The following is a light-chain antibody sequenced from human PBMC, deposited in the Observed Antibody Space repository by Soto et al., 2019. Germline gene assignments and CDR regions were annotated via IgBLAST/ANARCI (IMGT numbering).Light chain of an antibody. CDR2: GNS. CDR1: SSNIGAGYD. V-gene: IGLV1-40*01. J-gene: IGLJ2*01. CDR3: QSYDSSLSVHVV. Sequence: QSVLTQPPSVSGAPGQRVTISCTGSSSNIGAGYDVHWYQQLPGTAPKLLIYGNSNRPSGVPDRFSGSKSGTSASLAITGLQAEDEADHYCQSYDSSLSVHVVFGGGTKVTVL.